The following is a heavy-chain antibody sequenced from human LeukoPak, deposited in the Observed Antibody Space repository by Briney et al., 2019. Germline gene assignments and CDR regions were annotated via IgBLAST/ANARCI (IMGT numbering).Heavy chain of an antibody. CDR1: GGSISSPNCY. J-gene: IGHJ3*02. CDR2: ISYSDGS. Sequence: KPSETLSLTCAVCGGSISSPNCYWDWIRQSPGKGLEYIGTISYSDGSWSSPSLTSRVSISADTSTNQFSLKLTSVTAADTAMYYCARATYDYWNFDIWGQGTVVTVSS. D-gene: IGHD3-3*01. CDR3: ARATYDYWNFDI. V-gene: IGHV4-39*01.